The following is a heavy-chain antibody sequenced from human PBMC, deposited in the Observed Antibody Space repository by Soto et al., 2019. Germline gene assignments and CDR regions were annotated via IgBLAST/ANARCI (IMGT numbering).Heavy chain of an antibody. CDR1: GGSISSSSYY. Sequence: PSEILSLTCTVSGGSISSSSYYWGWIRQPPGKGLEWIVSIYYSGSTYYNPSLKSRVTISVDTSKNQFSLKLSSVTAADTAVYYCARDFRRMDVWGQGTTVTVSS. CDR3: ARDFRRMDV. CDR2: IYYSGST. J-gene: IGHJ6*02. V-gene: IGHV4-39*07.